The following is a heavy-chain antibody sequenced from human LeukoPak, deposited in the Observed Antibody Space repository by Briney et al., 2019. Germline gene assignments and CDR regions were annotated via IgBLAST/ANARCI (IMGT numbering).Heavy chain of an antibody. CDR3: ARGYSYGTPPDY. D-gene: IGHD5-18*01. CDR1: GFTFSSYG. Sequence: GGSLRLSCAASGFTFSSYGMHWVRQAPGKGLEWVAVIWYDGSNKYYADSVKDRFTISRDNSKNTLYLQMNSLRAEDTAVYYCARGYSYGTPPDYWGQGTLVTVSS. V-gene: IGHV3-33*01. J-gene: IGHJ4*02. CDR2: IWYDGSNK.